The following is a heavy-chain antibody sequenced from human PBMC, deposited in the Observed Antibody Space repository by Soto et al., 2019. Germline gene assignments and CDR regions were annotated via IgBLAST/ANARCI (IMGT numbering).Heavy chain of an antibody. CDR2: IIPIFGTA. V-gene: IGHV1-69*06. CDR1: GGTFSSYA. CDR3: ARVSRLILHHHGRFDP. J-gene: IGHJ5*02. Sequence: ASVKVSCKASGGTFSSYAISWARQAPGQGLEWMGGIIPIFGTANYAQKFQGRVTITADKSTSTAYMELSSLRSEDTAVYYCARVSRLILHHHGRFDPWGQGTLVTVSS. D-gene: IGHD2-15*01.